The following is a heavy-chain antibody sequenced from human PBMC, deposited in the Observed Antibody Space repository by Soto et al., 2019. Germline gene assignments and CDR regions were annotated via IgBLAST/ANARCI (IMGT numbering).Heavy chain of an antibody. V-gene: IGHV3-23*01. CDR1: GFTFSTYP. CDR2: IHGSGETA. J-gene: IGHJ3*01. CDR3: AKRQSGSYYAAFDV. D-gene: IGHD1-26*01. Sequence: EAHLLESGGGLAQPGGTLRLSCAASGFTFSTYPMAWVRQAPGNGLEWVSSIHGSGETAYYADSVKGRFTISRDNSNNTLYLYMDNLRAEDTAIYYCAKRQSGSYYAAFDVWGQGTVVTVSS.